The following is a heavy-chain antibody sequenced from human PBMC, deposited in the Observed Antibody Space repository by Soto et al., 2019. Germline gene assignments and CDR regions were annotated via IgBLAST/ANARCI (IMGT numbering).Heavy chain of an antibody. V-gene: IGHV1-69*13. CDR2: IIPIFGTA. J-gene: IGHJ6*02. CDR1: GGTFSSYA. D-gene: IGHD2-15*01. Sequence: SVKVSCKASGGTFSSYAISWVRQAPGQGLEWMGGIIPIFGTANYAQKFQGRVTITADESTSTAYMELSSLRSEDTAVYYCAESRTRWSTLYYGMDVWGQGTTVTV. CDR3: AESRTRWSTLYYGMDV.